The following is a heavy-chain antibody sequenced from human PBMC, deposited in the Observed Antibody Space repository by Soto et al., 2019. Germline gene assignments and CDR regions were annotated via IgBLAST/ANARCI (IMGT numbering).Heavy chain of an antibody. D-gene: IGHD6-19*01. Sequence: PSETLSLTCSVSGGSVSSGSFHWSWIRQPPGKGLQFIGSIFYNGTANYSPSLKNRVSISVDTSQSQFFLQLISVAAADTAVYYCARIGGWYAIDFWGQGSLVTVSS. CDR1: GGSVSSGSFH. J-gene: IGHJ4*02. CDR3: ARIGGWYAIDF. V-gene: IGHV4-61*01. CDR2: IFYNGTA.